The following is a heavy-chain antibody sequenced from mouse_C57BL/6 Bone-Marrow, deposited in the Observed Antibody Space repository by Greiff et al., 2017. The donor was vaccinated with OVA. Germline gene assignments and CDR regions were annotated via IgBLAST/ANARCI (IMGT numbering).Heavy chain of an antibody. CDR2: INYDGSST. J-gene: IGHJ4*01. CDR3: ARDRGGFYAMDD. CDR1: GFTFSDYY. V-gene: IGHV5-16*01. Sequence: EVHLVESEGGLVQPGSSMKLSCTASGFTFSDYYMAWVRQVPEKGLEWVANINYDGSSTYYLDSLKSRFIISRDNAKNILYLQMSSLKSEDTATYYCARDRGGFYAMDDWGQGTSVTVSS. D-gene: IGHD1-1*02.